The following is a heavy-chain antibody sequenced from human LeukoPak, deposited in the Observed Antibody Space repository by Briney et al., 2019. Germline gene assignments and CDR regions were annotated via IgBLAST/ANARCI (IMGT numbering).Heavy chain of an antibody. CDR3: AREGGGIAAATIDY. CDR1: GYSISSGYY. J-gene: IGHJ4*02. D-gene: IGHD6-13*01. CDR2: IYHSGST. V-gene: IGHV4-38-2*02. Sequence: SETLSLTCTVSGYSISSGYYWGWIRQPPGKGLEWIGSIYHSGSTYYNPSLKSRVTISVDTSKNQFSLKLSSVTAADTAVYYCAREGGGIAAATIDYWGQGTLVTVSS.